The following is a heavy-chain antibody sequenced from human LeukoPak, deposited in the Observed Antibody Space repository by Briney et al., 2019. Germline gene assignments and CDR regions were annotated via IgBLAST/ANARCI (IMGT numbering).Heavy chain of an antibody. V-gene: IGHV3-74*01. J-gene: IGHJ4*02. CDR1: GFTFSSYW. D-gene: IGHD3-10*01. CDR2: IKSDGSVT. CDR3: ARGNNGSGSSPADY. Sequence: PGGSLRLSCAASGFTFSSYWMSWVRQPPGKGLVWVSRIKSDGSVTNYADSVKGRFTISRDNAKNTLYLQMNSLRVEDTAVYYCARGNNGSGSSPADYWGQGTLVTVSS.